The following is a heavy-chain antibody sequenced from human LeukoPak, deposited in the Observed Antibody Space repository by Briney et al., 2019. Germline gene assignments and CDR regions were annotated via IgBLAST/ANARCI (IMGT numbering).Heavy chain of an antibody. V-gene: IGHV3-23*01. Sequence: GRSLRLSCAASGFSFSTYTMNWVRQAPGKGLEWVSAINGRGDGTFYADSVKGQFTISRDNSKNTLYLQMNSLRAEDTAVYYCAKSVGATPDAFDIWGQGTMVTVSS. CDR1: GFSFSTYT. CDR2: INGRGDGT. J-gene: IGHJ3*02. D-gene: IGHD1-26*01. CDR3: AKSVGATPDAFDI.